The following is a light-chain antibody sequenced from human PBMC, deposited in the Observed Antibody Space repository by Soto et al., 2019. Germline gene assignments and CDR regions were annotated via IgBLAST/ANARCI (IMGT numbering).Light chain of an antibody. Sequence: QSALTQPPSASGSPGQSVRISCTGTRRDVGGYNYVAWYQQHPGKAPKLMIYEVTKRPSGVPDRFSGSKSGNTAFLTVSGLQPGDEDDYYCSSYVGSDVFVFGTGTKLTVL. CDR3: SSYVGSDVFV. CDR2: EVT. J-gene: IGLJ1*01. CDR1: RRDVGGYNY. V-gene: IGLV2-8*01.